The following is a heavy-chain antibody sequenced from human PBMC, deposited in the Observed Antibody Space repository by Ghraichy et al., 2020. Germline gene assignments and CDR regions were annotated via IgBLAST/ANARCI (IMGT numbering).Heavy chain of an antibody. J-gene: IGHJ6*02. D-gene: IGHD3-16*01. CDR3: ARDQGDFAMALYYYGMDV. CDR2: IKQDGSKI. CDR1: GFTFSSYW. V-gene: IGHV3-7*01. Sequence: GESLNISCVASGFTFSSYWMSWVRQAPGKGLEWVANIKQDGSKIYYVDSVKGRFIISRDNAKNSLYLQMNSLRAEDTAVYYCARDQGDFAMALYYYGMDVWGQGTTVNVSS.